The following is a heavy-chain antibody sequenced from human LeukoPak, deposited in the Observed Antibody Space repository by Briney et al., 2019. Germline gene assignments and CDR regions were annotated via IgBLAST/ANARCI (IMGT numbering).Heavy chain of an antibody. Sequence: PGGSLRLSCAASGFTFSSYSMNWVRQAPGKGLEWVSSISSSSSYIYYADSVKGRFSISRDNAKNSLYLQMNSLRAEDTAVYYCARDRVGGFDMWGQGTMVTVSS. CDR2: ISSSSSYI. V-gene: IGHV3-21*04. CDR1: GFTFSSYS. D-gene: IGHD1-26*01. CDR3: ARDRVGGFDM. J-gene: IGHJ3*02.